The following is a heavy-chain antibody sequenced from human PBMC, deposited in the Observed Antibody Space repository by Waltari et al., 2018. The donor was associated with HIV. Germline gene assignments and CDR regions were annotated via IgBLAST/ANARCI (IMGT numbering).Heavy chain of an antibody. CDR1: GGSISSYY. CDR2: IYYSGST. V-gene: IGHV4-59*08. Sequence: QVQLQESGPGLVKPSETLSLTCTVSGGSISSYYWSWIRQPPGKGLEWIGYIYYSGSTNYNPSLKSRVTISVDTSKNQFSLKLSSVTAADTAVYYCARWDRGYCSGGSCYPEDYYYGMDVWGQGTTVTVSS. D-gene: IGHD2-15*01. J-gene: IGHJ6*02. CDR3: ARWDRGYCSGGSCYPEDYYYGMDV.